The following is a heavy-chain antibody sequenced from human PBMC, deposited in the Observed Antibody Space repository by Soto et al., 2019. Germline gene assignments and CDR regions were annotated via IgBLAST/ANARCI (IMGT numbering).Heavy chain of an antibody. Sequence: QVQLQESGPGLVKPSGTLSFTCTVSGDSMSSSNWWNWVRQPPGKGLEWIGEAHHSGRTNYNPSLKSRVTISVDRSQNHFSLQMTSVTAADTAVYYCARSEATALDYWGQGTLVTVSS. J-gene: IGHJ4*02. CDR3: ARSEATALDY. V-gene: IGHV4-4*02. CDR1: GDSMSSSNW. CDR2: AHHSGRT.